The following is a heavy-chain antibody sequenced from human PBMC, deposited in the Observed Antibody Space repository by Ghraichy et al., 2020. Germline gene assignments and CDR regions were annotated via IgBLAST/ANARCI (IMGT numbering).Heavy chain of an antibody. CDR1: GGSISSSSYY. CDR2: IYYSGST. Sequence: SETLSLTCTVSGGSISSSSYYWGWIRQPPGKGLEWIGSIYYSGSTYYNPSLKSRVTISVDTSKNQFSLKLSSVTAADTAVYYCASFYGYTYFDYWGQGTLVTVSS. D-gene: IGHD5-24*01. V-gene: IGHV4-39*01. J-gene: IGHJ4*02. CDR3: ASFYGYTYFDY.